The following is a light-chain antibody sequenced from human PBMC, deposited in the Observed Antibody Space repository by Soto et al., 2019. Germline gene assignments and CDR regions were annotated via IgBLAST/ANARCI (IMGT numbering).Light chain of an antibody. V-gene: IGLV1-51*01. CDR3: GTWDTSLSDPYV. J-gene: IGLJ1*01. CDR1: SSNIGNNF. CDR2: DNN. Sequence: QSVLTQPPSVSAAPGQKVTISCSGSSSNIGNNFVSWYQQLPGAAPKLLIYDNNKRPSGIPDRFSGSKSGTSATLGITGLQTGDEDDYYCGTWDTSLSDPYVFGTGTKLTVL.